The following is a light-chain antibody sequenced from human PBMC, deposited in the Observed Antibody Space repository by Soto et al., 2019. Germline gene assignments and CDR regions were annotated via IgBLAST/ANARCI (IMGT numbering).Light chain of an antibody. CDR1: SSDVGGYNY. J-gene: IGLJ1*01. Sequence: QSALTQPASVSGSPGQSVTISCTGTSSDVGGYNYVSWYQQHPGKAPKLMVYDVSNRPSGVSNRFSGSKSGNTASLTISGLQAEDEADYYCSLYTSSSTYVFGPGTQLTVL. CDR3: SLYTSSSTYV. CDR2: DVS. V-gene: IGLV2-14*01.